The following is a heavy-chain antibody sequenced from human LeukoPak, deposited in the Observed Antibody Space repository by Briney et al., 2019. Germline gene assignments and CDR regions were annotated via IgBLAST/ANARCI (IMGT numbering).Heavy chain of an antibody. V-gene: IGHV3-23*01. CDR3: ARRAGAYSHPYDY. CDR1: GFTFSRNA. Sequence: GGSLRLSCAASGFTFSRNAMSWVRQAPGKGLEWVSTIFVSSGRTYYADSVKGRFTISRDNSKNTLYLQVNSLRAEDTAVDYCARRAGAYSHPYDYWGQGTLVTVSS. J-gene: IGHJ4*02. CDR2: IFVSSGRT. D-gene: IGHD4/OR15-4a*01.